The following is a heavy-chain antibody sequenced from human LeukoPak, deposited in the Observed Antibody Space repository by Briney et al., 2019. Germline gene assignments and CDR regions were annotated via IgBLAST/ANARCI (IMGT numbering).Heavy chain of an antibody. Sequence: GSLRLSCAASGFTFSSYGMHWVRQAPGKGLEWVAVIWYDGSNKYYADSVKGRFTISRDNVKNTLYLQLNSLRAEDTAVYYCAKPRRGYNYGYYFDYWGQGTLVTVSS. J-gene: IGHJ4*02. D-gene: IGHD5-24*01. V-gene: IGHV3-33*06. CDR1: GFTFSSYG. CDR2: IWYDGSNK. CDR3: AKPRRGYNYGYYFDY.